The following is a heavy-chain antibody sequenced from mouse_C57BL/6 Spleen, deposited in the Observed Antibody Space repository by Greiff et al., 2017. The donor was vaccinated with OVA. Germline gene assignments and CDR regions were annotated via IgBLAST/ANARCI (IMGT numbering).Heavy chain of an antibody. CDR1: GFTFSDYG. CDR2: ISSGSSTI. V-gene: IGHV5-17*01. CDR3: ARPNWYYFDY. D-gene: IGHD4-1*02. J-gene: IGHJ2*01. Sequence: DVHLVESGGGLVKPGGSLKLSCAASGFTFSDYGMHWVRQAPEKGLEWVAYISSGSSTIYYADTVKGRFTISRDNAKNTLFLHMTSLRSEDTAMYDCARPNWYYFDYWGQGTTLTVSS.